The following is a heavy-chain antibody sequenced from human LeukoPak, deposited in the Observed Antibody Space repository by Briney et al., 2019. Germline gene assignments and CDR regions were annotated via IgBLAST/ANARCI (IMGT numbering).Heavy chain of an antibody. Sequence: PSETLSLTCTVSGGSISSYYWSWIRQPPGKGLEWIGYIYYSGSTNYNPSLKSRVTISVDTSKNQFSLKLSSVTTADTAVYYCASHRVYCSRTSCYPKYFQHWGQGTLVTVSS. V-gene: IGHV4-59*01. CDR1: GGSISSYY. D-gene: IGHD2-2*01. CDR3: ASHRVYCSRTSCYPKYFQH. CDR2: IYYSGST. J-gene: IGHJ1*01.